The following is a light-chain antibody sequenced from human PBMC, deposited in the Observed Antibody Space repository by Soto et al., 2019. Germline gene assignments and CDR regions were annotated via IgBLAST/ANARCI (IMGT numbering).Light chain of an antibody. CDR2: GAS. CDR3: HKYGNLDLT. CDR1: QTVRTIY. J-gene: IGKJ5*01. V-gene: IGKV3-20*01. Sequence: PGERATLSCRASQTVRTIYLAWYQQKPGQPPRLLIYGASSRATGIPDRFSGSGSGTDFTLTINRLEPEDFAVYYCHKYGNLDLTFGQGTRLEIK.